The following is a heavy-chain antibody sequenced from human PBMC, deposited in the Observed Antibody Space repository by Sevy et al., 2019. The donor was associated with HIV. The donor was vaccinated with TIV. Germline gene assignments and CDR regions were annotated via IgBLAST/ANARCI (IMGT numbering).Heavy chain of an antibody. Sequence: GGSLRLSCAASGFTFDDYGMHWVRQAPGKGLEWVSCISWNSATTVYAGSGKGRFTISRDNARNSLYLQMNSLRVEDMAFYYCAKGAGSSLLSAIAYWGQGTLVPVSS. D-gene: IGHD2-15*01. J-gene: IGHJ4*02. CDR2: ISWNSATT. CDR3: AKGAGSSLLSAIAY. CDR1: GFTFDDYG. V-gene: IGHV3-9*03.